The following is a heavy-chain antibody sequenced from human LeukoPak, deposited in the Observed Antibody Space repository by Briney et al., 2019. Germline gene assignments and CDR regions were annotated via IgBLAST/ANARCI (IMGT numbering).Heavy chain of an antibody. J-gene: IGHJ4*02. CDR3: ATVRGVLDY. CDR1: GFTFSNAW. CDR2: IKSKAEGETT. Sequence: GGSLRLSCAVSGFTFSNAWMNWVRPAPGKGLEWVGRIKSKAEGETTDYAAPVKGRFTISRDDSKNTLYLQMNSLKTEDTAVYYCATVRGVLDYWGQGTLVTVSS. V-gene: IGHV3-15*01. D-gene: IGHD3-10*01.